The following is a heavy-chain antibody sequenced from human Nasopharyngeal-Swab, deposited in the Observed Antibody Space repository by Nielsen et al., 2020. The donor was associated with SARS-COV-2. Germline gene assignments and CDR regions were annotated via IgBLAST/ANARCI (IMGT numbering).Heavy chain of an antibody. V-gene: IGHV3-53*01. Sequence: GESLKISCAASGFTVSSNYMSWVRQAPGKGLEWVSVIYSGGSTYYADSVKGRFTISRDNAKNSLFLQMNSLRVEDTAVYYCAKLPPDYYDSSASSDYWGQGTLVTVSS. CDR2: IYSGGST. CDR3: AKLPPDYYDSSASSDY. CDR1: GFTVSSNY. J-gene: IGHJ4*02. D-gene: IGHD3-22*01.